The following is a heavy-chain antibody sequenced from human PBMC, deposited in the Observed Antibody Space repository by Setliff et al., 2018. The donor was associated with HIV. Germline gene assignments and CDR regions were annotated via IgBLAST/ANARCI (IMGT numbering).Heavy chain of an antibody. CDR2: IYHSGST. Sequence: SETLSLTCAVYGRSFSGYYWSWIRQPPGKGLEWIGSIYHSGSTYYNPSLKSRVTISVDTSKNQFSLKLSSVTAADTAVYYCARHFGWLPREIDYWGQGTLVTVSS. CDR1: GRSFSGYY. J-gene: IGHJ4*02. CDR3: ARHFGWLPREIDY. D-gene: IGHD5-12*01. V-gene: IGHV4-34*01.